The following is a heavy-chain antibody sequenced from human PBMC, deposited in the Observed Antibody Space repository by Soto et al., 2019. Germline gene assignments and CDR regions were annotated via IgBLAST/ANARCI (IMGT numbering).Heavy chain of an antibody. J-gene: IGHJ4*02. Sequence: QVQLVQSGAEVKKPGSSVKVSCKASVGTFSSYAISWVRQAPGQGLEWMGGIIPIFGTANYAQKFQGRVTITADESTSTAYMELSSLRSEDTAVYYCARAPGSGYYRGFDYWGQGTLVTVSS. CDR1: VGTFSSYA. CDR2: IIPIFGTA. D-gene: IGHD3-22*01. V-gene: IGHV1-69*01. CDR3: ARAPGSGYYRGFDY.